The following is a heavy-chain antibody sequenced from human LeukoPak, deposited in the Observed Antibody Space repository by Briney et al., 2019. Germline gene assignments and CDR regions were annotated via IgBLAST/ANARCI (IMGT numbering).Heavy chain of an antibody. CDR1: GGSISSSSYY. CDR2: IYYSGST. CDR3: ARVREYGIAAAGMDGGIYY. J-gene: IGHJ4*02. Sequence: SETLSLTCTVSGGSISSSSYYWGWIRQPPGKGLEWIGSIYYSGSTYYNPSLKSRVTISVDTSKNQFSLKLSSVTAADTAVYYCARVREYGIAAAGMDGGIYYWGQGTLVTVSS. V-gene: IGHV4-39*07. D-gene: IGHD6-13*01.